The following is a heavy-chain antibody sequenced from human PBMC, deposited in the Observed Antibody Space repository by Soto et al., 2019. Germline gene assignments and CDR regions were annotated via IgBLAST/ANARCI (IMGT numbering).Heavy chain of an antibody. V-gene: IGHV3-15*01. CDR1: GFTVSNAW. CDR2: IKSKTDGGTT. D-gene: IGHD5-18*01. J-gene: IGHJ4*02. Sequence: EVQLVESGGGLVKPGGSLRLSCAASGFTVSNAWMSWVRQAPVKGLEWVGRIKSKTDGGTTEYDAPVKGRFTISRDDSKNTLYLQMNSLKTDDTAVYYCTRYSYGASEYWGQGTLVTVSS. CDR3: TRYSYGASEY.